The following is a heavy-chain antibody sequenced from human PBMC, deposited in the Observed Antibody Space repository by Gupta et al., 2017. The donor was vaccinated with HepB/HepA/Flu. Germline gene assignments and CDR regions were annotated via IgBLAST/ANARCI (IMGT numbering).Heavy chain of an antibody. J-gene: IGHJ6*02. CDR1: EYTFTGHY. CDR2: INPNSGGT. Sequence: QVQLVQSGAEVKKPGASVQVSCKASEYTFTGHYIHWVRQAPGQGLEWMGWINPNSGGTNYAQKFQGWVTMTRNTSINTAYMELNRLRSDDTAVYYCARGAVIIVATSYYHGLDVWGQGTTVTVSS. CDR3: ARGAVIIVATSYYHGLDV. D-gene: IGHD5-12*01. V-gene: IGHV1-2*04.